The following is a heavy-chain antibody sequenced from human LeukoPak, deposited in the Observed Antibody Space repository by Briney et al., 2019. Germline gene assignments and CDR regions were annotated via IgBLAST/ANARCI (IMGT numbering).Heavy chain of an antibody. CDR3: ARDGGYCSGGSCYPLDYFDY. CDR2: ISYDGSNK. D-gene: IGHD2-15*01. CDR1: GFTFSSYA. Sequence: PGRSLRLSCAASGFTFSSYAMHWVRQAPGKGLEWVAVISYDGSNKYYADSVKGRFTISRDNSKNTLYLQMNSLRAEDTAVYYCARDGGYCSGGSCYPLDYFDYWGQGTLVTVSS. J-gene: IGHJ4*02. V-gene: IGHV3-30-3*01.